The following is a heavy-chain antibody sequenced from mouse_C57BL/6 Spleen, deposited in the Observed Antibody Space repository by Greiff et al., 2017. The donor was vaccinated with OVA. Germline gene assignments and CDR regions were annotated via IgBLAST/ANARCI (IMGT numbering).Heavy chain of an antibody. Sequence: VKLLESGPELVKPGASVKISCKASGYAFSSSWMNWVKQRPGKGLEWIGRIYPGDGDTNYNGKFKGKATLTADKSSSTAYMQLSSLTSEDSAVYFCAREGYGSSYPFAYWGQGTLVTVSA. CDR1: GYAFSSSW. D-gene: IGHD1-1*01. V-gene: IGHV1-82*01. CDR3: AREGYGSSYPFAY. CDR2: IYPGDGDT. J-gene: IGHJ3*01.